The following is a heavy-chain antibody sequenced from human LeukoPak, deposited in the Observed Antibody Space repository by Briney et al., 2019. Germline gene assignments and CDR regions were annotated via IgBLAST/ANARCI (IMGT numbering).Heavy chain of an antibody. V-gene: IGHV4-59*08. CDR3: ASTDWNYAR. Sequence: RPSETLSLTCTVSGGSISNYYWSWMRQPPGKGLEWIGYIHYSGSTNYNPSLKSRVTISVDKSKNQFSLKMSSVTAADTAVYYCASTDWNYARWGQGTLVTVSS. J-gene: IGHJ4*02. CDR2: IHYSGST. D-gene: IGHD1-7*01. CDR1: GGSISNYY.